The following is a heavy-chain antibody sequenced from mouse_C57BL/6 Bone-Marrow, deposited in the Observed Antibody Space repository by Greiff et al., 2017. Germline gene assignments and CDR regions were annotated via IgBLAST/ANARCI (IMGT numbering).Heavy chain of an antibody. CDR1: GYTFTSYW. J-gene: IGHJ3*01. V-gene: IGHV1-55*01. CDR2: IYPGSGST. CDR3: ARGNLSWFAY. Sequence: QVHVKQPGAELVKPGASVKMSCKASGYTFTSYWITWVKQRPGQGLEWNGDIYPGSGSTNYNEKFKSKATLTVDTSSSTAYMQLSSLTSEDSAVYYCARGNLSWFAYWGQGTLVTVSA.